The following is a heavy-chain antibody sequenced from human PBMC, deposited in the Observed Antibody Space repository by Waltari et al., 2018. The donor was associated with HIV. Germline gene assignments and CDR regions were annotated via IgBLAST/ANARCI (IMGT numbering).Heavy chain of an antibody. CDR1: GGSISSSSYY. Sequence: QLQLQESGPGLVKPSETLSLTCTVSGGSISSSSYYWGWIRQPPGKGLEWIGSIYYSWSTYYNPALKSRVTISVDTSKNQFSLKLSSVTAADTAVYYCARCLLETPDYYDSSGYYFPYFDYWGQGTLVTVSS. CDR3: ARCLLETPDYYDSSGYYFPYFDY. J-gene: IGHJ4*02. D-gene: IGHD3-22*01. CDR2: IYYSWST. V-gene: IGHV4-39*07.